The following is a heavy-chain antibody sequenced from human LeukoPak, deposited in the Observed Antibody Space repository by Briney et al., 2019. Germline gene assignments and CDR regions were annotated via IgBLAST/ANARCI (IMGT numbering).Heavy chain of an antibody. D-gene: IGHD2-15*01. CDR2: ISGSGGST. CDR3: RMVAATPIGEHLDY. Sequence: GGSLRLSCAASGFTFSSYAMSWVRQAPGKGLEWVSAISGSGGSTYYADSVKGRFTISRDNSKNTLYLQMNSLRAEDTAVYYCRMVAATPIGEHLDYWGQGTLVTVSS. CDR1: GFTFSSYA. V-gene: IGHV3-23*01. J-gene: IGHJ4*02.